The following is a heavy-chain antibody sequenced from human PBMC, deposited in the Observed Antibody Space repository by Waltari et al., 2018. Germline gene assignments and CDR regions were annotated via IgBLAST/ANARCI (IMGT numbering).Heavy chain of an antibody. J-gene: IGHJ2*01. CDR2: IYHSGST. D-gene: IGHD2-15*01. CDR3: ARRGSYWYFDL. CDR1: GYSISSGSY. V-gene: IGHV4-38-2*01. Sequence: QVQLQESGPGLVKPSETLSLTCAVSGYSISSGSYWGWIRQPPGKGLEWIGSIYHSGSTYYNPSLKSRVTISVDTSKNQFSLKLSSVTAADTAVYYCARRGSYWYFDLWGRGTLVTVSS.